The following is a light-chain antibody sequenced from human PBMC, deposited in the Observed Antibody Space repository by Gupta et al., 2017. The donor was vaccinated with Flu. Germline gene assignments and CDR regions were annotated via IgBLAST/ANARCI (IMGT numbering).Light chain of an antibody. J-gene: IGKJ5*01. CDR1: QSVGSQ. Sequence: DTVLTQTLVTLSLSPGQRASLSCRASQSVGSQLAWYQQKPGEAPSHVIYYASNRATGSLARISGSGSGADYTLTISSIEPEDYAVNYCQQRSNWHPITFGGGTRLEIK. V-gene: IGKV3-11*01. CDR2: YAS. CDR3: QQRSNWHPIT.